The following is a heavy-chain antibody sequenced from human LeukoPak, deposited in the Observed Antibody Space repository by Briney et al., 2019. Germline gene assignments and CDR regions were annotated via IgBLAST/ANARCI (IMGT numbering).Heavy chain of an antibody. J-gene: IGHJ4*02. CDR1: GGTFSSYA. V-gene: IGHV1-69*13. CDR3: ASKDYDSSGYYLDFDY. D-gene: IGHD3-22*01. Sequence: EASVKVSCKASGGTFSSYAISWVRQAPGQGLEWMGGIIPIFGTANYAQKFQGRVTITADESTSTAYMELSSLRSEDTAVYYCASKDYDSSGYYLDFDYWGQGTLVTVSS. CDR2: IIPIFGTA.